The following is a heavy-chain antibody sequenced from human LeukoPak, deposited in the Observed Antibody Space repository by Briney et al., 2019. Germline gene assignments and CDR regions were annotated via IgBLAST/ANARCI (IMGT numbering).Heavy chain of an antibody. J-gene: IGHJ5*02. D-gene: IGHD3-10*01. CDR2: IKQDGSEK. V-gene: IGHV3-7*01. Sequence: GGSLRLSCAASGFTFSSYWMSWFRQAPGKGLEWVANIKQDGSEKYYVDSVKGRFTISRDNAKNSLYLQMNSLRAEDTAVYYCARDDRGNWFDPWGQGTLVTVSS. CDR3: ARDDRGNWFDP. CDR1: GFTFSSYW.